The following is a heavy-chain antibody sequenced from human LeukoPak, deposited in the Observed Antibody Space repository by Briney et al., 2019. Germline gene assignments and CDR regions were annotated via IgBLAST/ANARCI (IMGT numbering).Heavy chain of an antibody. J-gene: IGHJ6*03. CDR2: IIPIFGTA. V-gene: IGHV1-69*13. D-gene: IGHD5-12*01. CDR3: ARAPFGYDLRAFPGAGYYYMDV. Sequence: PEASVKVSCKASGGTFSSYAISWVRQAPGQGLEWMGGIIPIFGTANYAQKFQGRVTITADESTSTAYMELSSLRSEDTAVYYCARAPFGYDLRAFPGAGYYYMDVWGKGTTVTISS. CDR1: GGTFSSYA.